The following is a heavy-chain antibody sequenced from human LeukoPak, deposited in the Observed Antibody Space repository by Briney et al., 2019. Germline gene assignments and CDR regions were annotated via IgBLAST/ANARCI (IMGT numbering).Heavy chain of an antibody. CDR1: GGTFSSYA. Sequence: ASVKVSCKASGGTFSSYAISWVRQAPGQGLEWMGGIIPIFGTANYAQKFQGRVTITADESTSTAYMELSSLRSEDTAVYYCARGRDIVVVPAAGLNYYYYMDVWGKGTTVTVSS. V-gene: IGHV1-69*13. CDR2: IIPIFGTA. D-gene: IGHD2-2*01. J-gene: IGHJ6*03. CDR3: ARGRDIVVVPAAGLNYYYYMDV.